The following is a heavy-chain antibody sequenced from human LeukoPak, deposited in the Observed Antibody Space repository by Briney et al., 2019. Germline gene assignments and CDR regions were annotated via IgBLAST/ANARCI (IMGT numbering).Heavy chain of an antibody. D-gene: IGHD3-22*01. CDR3: ARGPGSSGGAYVGDY. Sequence: PGGSLRLSCAASGFTFSSYWMSWVRQAPGKGLVWVSRIDGGGSSTSYADSVKGRFSISRDNAKSTLYLQMSSLRAEDTAVYYCARGPGSSGGAYVGDYWGPGTLVTVSS. CDR2: IDGGGSST. V-gene: IGHV3-74*01. J-gene: IGHJ4*01. CDR1: GFTFSSYW.